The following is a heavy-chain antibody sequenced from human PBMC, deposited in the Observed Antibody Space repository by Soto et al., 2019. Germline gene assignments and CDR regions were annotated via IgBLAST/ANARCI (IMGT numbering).Heavy chain of an antibody. D-gene: IGHD3-10*01. CDR3: AKDLGGELNGSGSYSPPWKRYYYYGMDV. CDR2: ISGSGGST. V-gene: IGHV3-23*01. Sequence: GGSLRLSCAASGFTFSSYAMSWVRQAPGKGLEWVSAISGSGGSTYYADSVKGRFTISRDNSKNTLYLQMNSLRAEDTAVYYCAKDLGGELNGSGSYSPPWKRYYYYGMDVWGQGTTVTVSS. J-gene: IGHJ6*02. CDR1: GFTFSSYA.